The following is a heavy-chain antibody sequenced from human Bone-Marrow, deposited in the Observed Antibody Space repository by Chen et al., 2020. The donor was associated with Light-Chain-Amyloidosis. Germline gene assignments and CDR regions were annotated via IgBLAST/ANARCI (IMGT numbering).Heavy chain of an antibody. J-gene: IGHJ6*03. CDR3: AREVAANYNFYMDV. CDR2: IHHSGSI. D-gene: IGHD6-25*01. V-gene: IGHV4-30-4*01. CDR1: GGSIRSGDYY. Sequence: QVQLQESGPGLVKPSQTLSLTCTVSGGSIRSGDYYWSWLRQPPGKGLQWIGYIHHSGSINHNPSLNSRVTMSVDTSRNQFSLKLTSVTAADTAVYYCAREVAANYNFYMDVWGKGTTVIVSS.